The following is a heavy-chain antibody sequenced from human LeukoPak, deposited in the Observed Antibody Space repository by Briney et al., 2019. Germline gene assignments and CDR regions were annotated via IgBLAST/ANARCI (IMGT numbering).Heavy chain of an antibody. CDR2: MNPNSGNT. CDR3: ARGARGYCSGGSCLYDY. J-gene: IGHJ4*02. V-gene: IGHV1-8*01. Sequence: ASVKVSCKATGYTFTSYDINWVRQATGRGLEWMGWMNPNSGNTGYAQKFQGRVTMTRNTSISTAYMELSSLRSEDTAVYYCARGARGYCSGGSCLYDYWGQGTLVTVSS. CDR1: GYTFTSYD. D-gene: IGHD2-15*01.